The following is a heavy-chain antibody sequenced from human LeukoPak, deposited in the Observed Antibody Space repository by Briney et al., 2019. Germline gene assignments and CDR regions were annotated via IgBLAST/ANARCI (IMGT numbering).Heavy chain of an antibody. CDR2: ISGSGKTT. CDR1: GFTFSDYY. J-gene: IGHJ4*02. V-gene: IGHV3-11*01. Sequence: GGSLRLSCAASGFTFSDYYMNWIRQAPGKGLERLSYISGSGKTTHYADSVKGRFTISRDNAKNSLYLQMNSLRAEDTAVYYCARWRGENYWVDYFDYWGQGTLVTVSS. CDR3: ARWRGENYWVDYFDY. D-gene: IGHD1-7*01.